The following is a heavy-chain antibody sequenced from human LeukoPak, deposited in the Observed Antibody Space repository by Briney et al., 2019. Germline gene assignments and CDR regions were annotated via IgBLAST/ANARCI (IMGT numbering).Heavy chain of an antibody. Sequence: PGGSLRLSCAASGFTFSSYEMNWVRQAPGKGLEWVSSISSSSSYIYYADSVKGRFTISRDNAKNSLYLQMNSLRAEDTAVYYCARDQNYDILTGYQPDAFDIWGQGTMVTVSS. V-gene: IGHV3-21*01. CDR3: ARDQNYDILTGYQPDAFDI. D-gene: IGHD3-9*01. CDR2: ISSSSSYI. J-gene: IGHJ3*02. CDR1: GFTFSSYE.